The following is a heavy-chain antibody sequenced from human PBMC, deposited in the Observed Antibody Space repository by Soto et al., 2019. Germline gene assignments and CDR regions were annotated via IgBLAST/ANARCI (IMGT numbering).Heavy chain of an antibody. CDR2: IYYSGST. D-gene: IGHD1-26*01. CDR1: GGSISSSSYY. V-gene: IGHV4-39*01. CDR3: ARHQYGSYYAVGGVHGMDV. Sequence: PSETLSLTCTVSGGSISSSSYYWGWIRQPPGKGLEWIGSIYYSGSTYYNPSLKSRVTISVDTSKNQFSLKLSSVTAADTAVYYCARHQYGSYYAVGGVHGMDVWGQGTTVTVSS. J-gene: IGHJ6*02.